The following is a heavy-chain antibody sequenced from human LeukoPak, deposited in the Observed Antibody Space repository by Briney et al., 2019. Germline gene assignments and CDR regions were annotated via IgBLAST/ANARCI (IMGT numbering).Heavy chain of an antibody. CDR3: ARRIIAAAGTPFDY. D-gene: IGHD6-13*01. CDR2: IYHSGST. Sequence: SETLSLTCAVSGYSISSGYYWGWIRQPPGKGLEWIGSIYHSGSTYYNPSLKSRATISVDTSKNQFSLKLSSVTAADTAVYYCARRIIAAAGTPFDYWGQGTLVTVSS. J-gene: IGHJ4*02. V-gene: IGHV4-38-2*01. CDR1: GYSISSGYY.